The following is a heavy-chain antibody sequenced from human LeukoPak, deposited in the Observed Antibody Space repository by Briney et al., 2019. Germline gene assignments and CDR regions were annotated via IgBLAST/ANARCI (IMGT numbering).Heavy chain of an antibody. V-gene: IGHV4-4*07. CDR2: IYSSGST. CDR3: ARVRGGVKSSLDH. Sequence: SETLTLTCTVSGGLKSSYYWSWIRQPAGKGLEWIGRIYSSGSTNYNPSLKSRVTMSVDTSKNQFSLMLSSVTAADTAVYYCARVRGGVKSSLDHWGRGTLVIVSS. CDR1: GGLKSSYY. D-gene: IGHD2-21*01. J-gene: IGHJ5*02.